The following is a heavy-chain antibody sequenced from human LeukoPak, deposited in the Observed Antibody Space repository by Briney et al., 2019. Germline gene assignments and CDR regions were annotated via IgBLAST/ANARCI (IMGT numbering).Heavy chain of an antibody. CDR2: IYYSGTT. CDR1: AYSISNDYY. D-gene: IGHD3/OR15-3a*01. J-gene: IGHJ5*02. CDR3: AKEVARRTGGFDP. V-gene: IGHV4-38-2*02. Sequence: SETLSLTCTVSAYSISNDYYWVWIRQPPGKRLEWIGSIYYSGTTYYNPSLKSRVTISVDTSKNQFSLKLSSVTAADTAVYYCAKEVARRTGGFDPWGQGTLVTVSS.